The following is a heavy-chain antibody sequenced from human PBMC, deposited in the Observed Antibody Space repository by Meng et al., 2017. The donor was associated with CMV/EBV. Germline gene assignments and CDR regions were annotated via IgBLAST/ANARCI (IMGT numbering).Heavy chain of an antibody. CDR3: ARVLGSSSLYYYYGMDV. V-gene: IGHV3-48*03. J-gene: IGHJ6*02. D-gene: IGHD6-6*01. Sequence: GGSLRLSCAASGFTFSSYEMNWVRQAPGKGLEWVSYISSSGSTIYYADSVKGRFTISRDNAKNPLYLQMNSLRAEDTAVYYCARVLGSSSLYYYYGMDVWGQGTTVTVSS. CDR2: ISSSGSTI. CDR1: GFTFSSYE.